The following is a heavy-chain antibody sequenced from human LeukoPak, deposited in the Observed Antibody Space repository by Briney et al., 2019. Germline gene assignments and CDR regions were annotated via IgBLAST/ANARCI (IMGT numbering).Heavy chain of an antibody. CDR2: IYYGGST. Sequence: TSETLSLTCAVYGGSFSGYYWSWIRQPPGKGLEWIGYIYYGGSTYYNTSLKSRVTISVDTSKNQFSLKLSSVTAADTAVYYCARVGSSWDLVFDYWGQGTLVTVSS. CDR3: ARVGSSWDLVFDY. D-gene: IGHD6-13*01. V-gene: IGHV4-30-4*08. J-gene: IGHJ4*02. CDR1: GGSFSGYY.